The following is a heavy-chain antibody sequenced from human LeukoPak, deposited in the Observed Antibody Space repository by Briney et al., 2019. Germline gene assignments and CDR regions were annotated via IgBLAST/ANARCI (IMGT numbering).Heavy chain of an antibody. D-gene: IGHD2-15*01. CDR1: GFTFSSYA. Sequence: GESLRLSCAASGFTFSSYAMSWVRQAPGKGLELVSGITGSGGSAYYADSVKGRFTISRDNSQSTLYLQMDSLRAADTAVYFCASRYCSGGSCFNRYYFDYWGQGSLVTVSS. J-gene: IGHJ4*02. V-gene: IGHV3-23*01. CDR3: ASRYCSGGSCFNRYYFDY. CDR2: ITGSGGSA.